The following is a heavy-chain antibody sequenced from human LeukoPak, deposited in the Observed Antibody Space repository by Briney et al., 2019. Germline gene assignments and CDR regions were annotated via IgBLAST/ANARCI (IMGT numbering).Heavy chain of an antibody. Sequence: GGSLRLSCAVSGFTFSRYWMHWVRQAPGKGLVRVSRINSDGSSSINADSVKGRFTISRDNAKNTLYLQMHSLRVEDTAVYFCARGGSPPEALGDAFDIWGQGTMVTVSS. CDR3: ARGGSPPEALGDAFDI. J-gene: IGHJ3*02. CDR1: GFTFSRYW. D-gene: IGHD1-26*01. CDR2: INSDGSSS. V-gene: IGHV3-74*01.